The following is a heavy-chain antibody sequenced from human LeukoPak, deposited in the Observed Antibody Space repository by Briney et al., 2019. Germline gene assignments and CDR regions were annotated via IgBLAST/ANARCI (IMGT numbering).Heavy chain of an antibody. J-gene: IGHJ3*02. CDR3: GRGPRGGATYAFDI. CDR1: GGTFSSYA. CDR2: IIPIFGTA. D-gene: IGHD1-26*01. V-gene: IGHV1-69*01. Sequence: SVKVSCKASGGTFSSYAISWVRQAPGQGLEWMGGIIPIFGTANYAQKFQGRVTITADESTSTAYMELSSLRSEDTAVYYCGRGPRGGATYAFDIWGQGTMVTVSS.